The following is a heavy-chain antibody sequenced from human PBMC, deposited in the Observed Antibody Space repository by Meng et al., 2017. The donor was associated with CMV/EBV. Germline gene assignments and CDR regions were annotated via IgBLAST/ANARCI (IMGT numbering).Heavy chain of an antibody. CDR2: INWNGGSK. V-gene: IGHV3-20*04. CDR3: TTDHTYDWNYGGVRDY. J-gene: IGHJ4*02. Sequence: GGPLRLSCAASGFTFDDYGMSWVRQAPGKGLEWVSGINWNGGSKGYADSVKGRFTISRDNANNSLYLQMNSLKTEDTAVYYCTTDHTYDWNYGGVRDYWGQGTLVTVSS. D-gene: IGHD1-7*01. CDR1: GFTFDDYG.